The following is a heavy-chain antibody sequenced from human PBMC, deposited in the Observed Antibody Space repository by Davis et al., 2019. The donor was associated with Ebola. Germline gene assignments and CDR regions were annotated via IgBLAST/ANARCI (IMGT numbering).Heavy chain of an antibody. D-gene: IGHD3-10*01. CDR1: GFTFSDYY. Sequence: PGGSLRPSFAAPGFTFSDYYMSCIRQAPGKGLEWVSYISSSGSTIYYADSVKGRFTISRDNDKNSLYLQMNSLRAEDTAVYYCAREEGYYGSGSYYNVGPNYYYYYGMDVWGQGTTVTVSS. V-gene: IGHV3-11*04. J-gene: IGHJ6*02. CDR3: AREEGYYGSGSYYNVGPNYYYYYGMDV. CDR2: ISSSGSTI.